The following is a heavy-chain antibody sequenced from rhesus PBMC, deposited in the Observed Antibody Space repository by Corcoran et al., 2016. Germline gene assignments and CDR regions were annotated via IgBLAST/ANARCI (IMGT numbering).Heavy chain of an antibody. J-gene: IGHJ6*01. CDR1: GGSISSGYYY. Sequence: QVQLQESGPGVVKPSETLSLTCAVSGGSISSGYYYWSWIRQPTGKGLEWIGYITYSASTSYNPSLKSRVTSSRDTSKNQFSLKLSSVTAADTAVYYCARDRPGLDSWGQGVVVTVSS. CDR3: ARDRPGLDS. V-gene: IGHV4-122*02. CDR2: ITYSAST.